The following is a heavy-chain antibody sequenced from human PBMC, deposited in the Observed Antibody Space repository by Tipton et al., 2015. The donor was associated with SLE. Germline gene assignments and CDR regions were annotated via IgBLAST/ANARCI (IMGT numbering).Heavy chain of an antibody. Sequence: LRLSCTVSGGSISSYFWSWIRQPPGKGLEWIGYIYYSGSTNYNPSLKSRVTISVDTSKNQFSLKLSSVTAADTAVYYCARETIAATGNWFDPWGQGTLVTVSS. J-gene: IGHJ5*02. CDR3: ARETIAATGNWFDP. V-gene: IGHV4-59*01. D-gene: IGHD6-13*01. CDR1: GGSISSYF. CDR2: IYYSGST.